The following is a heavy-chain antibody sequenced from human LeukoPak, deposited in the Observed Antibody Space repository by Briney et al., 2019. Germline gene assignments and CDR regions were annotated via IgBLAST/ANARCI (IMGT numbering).Heavy chain of an antibody. CDR2: INPNSGDT. CDR1: GYTFTGYY. D-gene: IGHD5-12*01. J-gene: IGHJ4*02. CDR3: AKNPYEYYFDY. Sequence: ASVKVSCKASGYTFTGYYMHWVRQAPGQGLEWMGWINPNSGDTDYAQKFQGRVTMTRDTSIRTAYLELSGLRSDDTAVYYCAKNPYEYYFDYWGQGTLVTVSS. V-gene: IGHV1-2*02.